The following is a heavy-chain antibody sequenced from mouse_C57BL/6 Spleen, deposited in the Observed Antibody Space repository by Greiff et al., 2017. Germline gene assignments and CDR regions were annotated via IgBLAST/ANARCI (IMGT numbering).Heavy chain of an antibody. CDR1: GYSITSGYY. J-gene: IGHJ2*01. CDR3: ARFDGYLRDY. CDR2: ISYDGSN. V-gene: IGHV3-6*01. D-gene: IGHD2-3*01. Sequence: EVQLQQSGPGLVKPSQSLSLTCSVTGYSITSGYYWNWIRQFPGNKLEWMGYISYDGSNNYNPSLKNRISITRDTSKNQFFLKLNSVTTEDTATYYCARFDGYLRDYWGQGTTLTVAA.